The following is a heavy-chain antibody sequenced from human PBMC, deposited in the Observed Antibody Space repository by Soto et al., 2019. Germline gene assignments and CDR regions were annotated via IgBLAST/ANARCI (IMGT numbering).Heavy chain of an antibody. CDR2: INPSNGAT. Sequence: ASVKVSCKASGYTFTSCYIHWVRQAPGQGLEWMGIINPSNGATSYAQKLQGRVTMTRDTSTSTVYMELSSLRYEDTAVYYCARGGYSYGYRFYYYYYGMDVWGQGTTVTVSS. D-gene: IGHD5-18*01. CDR3: ARGGYSYGYRFYYYYYGMDV. V-gene: IGHV1-46*04. J-gene: IGHJ6*02. CDR1: GYTFTSCY.